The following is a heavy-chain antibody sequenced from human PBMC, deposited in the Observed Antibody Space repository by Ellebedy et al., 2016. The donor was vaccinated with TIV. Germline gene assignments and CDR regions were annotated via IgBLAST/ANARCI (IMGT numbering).Heavy chain of an antibody. D-gene: IGHD5-24*01. J-gene: IGHJ4*02. V-gene: IGHV1-69*06. Sequence: SVKVSXXASGGTFSSYAISWVRQAPGQGLEWMGGLIPIFGTANYAQKFQGRVTITADKSTSTAYMELSSLRSEDTAVYYCAREVGGNMAPKIWGQGTLVTVSS. CDR3: AREVGGNMAPKI. CDR1: GGTFSSYA. CDR2: LIPIFGTA.